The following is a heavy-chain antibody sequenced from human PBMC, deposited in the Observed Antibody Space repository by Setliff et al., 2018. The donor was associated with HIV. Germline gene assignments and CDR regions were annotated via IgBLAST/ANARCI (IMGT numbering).Heavy chain of an antibody. Sequence: PSETLSLTCTVSGGSISSGDYFLSWIRQAPGKGLEWIGCIYYRGSAYYNPSLQSRVTISVDTSKNQVSLKLNSMTAADTAVYFCVRGPQWLVQKGRVYYFDYWGQGALVTVSS. J-gene: IGHJ4*02. CDR1: GGSISSGDYF. CDR2: IYYRGSA. CDR3: VRGPQWLVQKGRVYYFDY. V-gene: IGHV4-30-4*08. D-gene: IGHD6-19*01.